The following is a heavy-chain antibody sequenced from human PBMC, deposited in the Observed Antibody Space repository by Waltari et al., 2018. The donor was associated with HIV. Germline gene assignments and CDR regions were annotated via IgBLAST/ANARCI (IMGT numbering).Heavy chain of an antibody. J-gene: IGHJ3*02. CDR2: IYTSGST. CDR3: ARDYEWELQAFDI. Sequence: QVQLQESGPGLVKPSETLSLTCTVSGGSISSYYWSWIRQPAGKGLEWIGRIYTSGSTNYTPSLKSRVTMSVDTSKNQFSLKLSSGTAADTAVYYCARDYEWELQAFDIWGQGTMVTVSS. CDR1: GGSISSYY. D-gene: IGHD1-26*01. V-gene: IGHV4-4*07.